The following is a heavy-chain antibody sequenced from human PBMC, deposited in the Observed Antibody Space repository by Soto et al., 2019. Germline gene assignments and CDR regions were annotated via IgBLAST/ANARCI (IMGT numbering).Heavy chain of an antibody. V-gene: IGHV1-2*02. D-gene: IGHD2-15*01. CDR3: ARSEVVVELDWFDP. CDR2: INPGNGNT. Sequence: ASVKVSCKASGYSFTANSMHWVRQAPGQGLEWMGWINPGNGNTNYSQKFQGRVTMTRDTSVSTAYMELSSLRSDDTAVYYCARSEVVVELDWFDPWGQGTLVTVSS. J-gene: IGHJ5*02. CDR1: GYSFTANS.